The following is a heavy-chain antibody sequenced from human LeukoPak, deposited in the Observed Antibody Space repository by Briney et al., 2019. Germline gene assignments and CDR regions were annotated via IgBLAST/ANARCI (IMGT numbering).Heavy chain of an antibody. CDR2: INHSGST. V-gene: IGHV4-34*01. CDR1: GGSFSGYY. CDR3: ARRYLWFEDY. J-gene: IGHJ4*02. D-gene: IGHD3-10*01. Sequence: SETLSLTCAVYGGSFSGYYWSWIRQPPGKGLEWIGEINHSGSTNYNPSLKSRVTISVDTSKNQFSLKLSSVTAADTAVYYCARRYLWFEDYWGQGTLVTVSS.